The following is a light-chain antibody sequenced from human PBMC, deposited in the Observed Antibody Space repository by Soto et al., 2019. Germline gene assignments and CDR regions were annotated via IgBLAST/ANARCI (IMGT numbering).Light chain of an antibody. CDR1: QTIDNW. CDR2: DAS. J-gene: IGKJ1*01. CDR3: QQFDTFFWT. V-gene: IGKV1-5*01. Sequence: DIQMTQSPSTLSASVGDRVTITCRASQTIDNWLAWYQQKPGKAPKLLIYDASRLESGVPSRFSGSGSGTDFTPTITGLQPDDFATYYCQQFDTFFWTFGPGTRVEIK.